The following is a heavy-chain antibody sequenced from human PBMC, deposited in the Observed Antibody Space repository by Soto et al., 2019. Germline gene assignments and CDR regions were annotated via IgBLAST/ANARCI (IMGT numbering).Heavy chain of an antibody. CDR1: GGSIGSYY. CDR3: ARGGSGWYSIDL. J-gene: IGHJ4*02. V-gene: IGHV4-59*01. Sequence: SETLSLTYSVAGGSIGSYYWSWIRKPPGKGLEWIGYIYYSGSTNYNPSLKSRVTISVDTSKNQFSLKLSSVTAADTAVYYCARGGSGWYSIDLWGQGTLVTVSS. D-gene: IGHD6-19*01. CDR2: IYYSGST.